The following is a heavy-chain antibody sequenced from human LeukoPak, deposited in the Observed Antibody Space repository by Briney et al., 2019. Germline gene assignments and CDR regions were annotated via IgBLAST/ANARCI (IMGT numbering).Heavy chain of an antibody. Sequence: ASVKVSCKASGYTFTGYYMHWVRQAPGQGLEWMGWINPNSGGTNYAQKFQGRVTMTRDTSISTAYMELTSLRSEDTAVYYCARERVYGSGTYPYFYYYGMDVWGQGTTVTVSS. D-gene: IGHD3-10*01. CDR2: INPNSGGT. J-gene: IGHJ6*02. CDR3: ARERVYGSGTYPYFYYYGMDV. V-gene: IGHV1-2*02. CDR1: GYTFTGYY.